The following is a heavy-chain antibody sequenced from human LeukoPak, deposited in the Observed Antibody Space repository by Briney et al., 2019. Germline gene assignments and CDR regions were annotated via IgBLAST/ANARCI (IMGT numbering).Heavy chain of an antibody. J-gene: IGHJ3*02. CDR2: IIPIFGTA. CDR1: GGTFSSYA. Sequence: ASVTVSCKASGGTFSSYAISWVRQAPGQGLEWMGGIIPIFGTANYAQKFQGRVTITADESTSTAYMELSSLRSEDTAVYYCAREENKDAFDIWGQGTMVTVSS. D-gene: IGHD1/OR15-1a*01. V-gene: IGHV1-69*13. CDR3: AREENKDAFDI.